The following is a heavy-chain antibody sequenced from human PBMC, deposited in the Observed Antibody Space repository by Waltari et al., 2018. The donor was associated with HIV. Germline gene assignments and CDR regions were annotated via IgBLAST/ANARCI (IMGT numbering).Heavy chain of an antibody. Sequence: QVQLQESGPGLVKPSQTLSLTCTVSGGSLSSGSYYWSWIRQPAGKGLEWIGRIYTSGSTNYNPSLKSRVTISVDTSKNQFSLKLTSVTAADTAVYYCARDLRIAANGYNYYYGMDVWGQGTTVTVSS. J-gene: IGHJ6*02. D-gene: IGHD6-13*01. CDR3: ARDLRIAANGYNYYYGMDV. CDR2: IYTSGST. V-gene: IGHV4-61*02. CDR1: GGSLSSGSYY.